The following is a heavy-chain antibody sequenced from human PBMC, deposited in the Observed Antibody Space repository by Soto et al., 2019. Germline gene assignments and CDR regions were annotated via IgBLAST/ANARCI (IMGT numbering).Heavy chain of an antibody. CDR1: GGSISSGGYY. CDR3: ARYCSGGSCNYSRRNWFDP. CDR2: IYCSGST. V-gene: IGHV4-31*03. Sequence: PSETLSLTCTVSGGSISSGGYYWSWIRQHPGKGLEWIGYIYCSGSTYYNPSLKSRVTISVDTSKNQFSLKLSSVTAADTAVYYCARYCSGGSCNYSRRNWFDPWGQGTLVTVSS. D-gene: IGHD2-15*01. J-gene: IGHJ5*02.